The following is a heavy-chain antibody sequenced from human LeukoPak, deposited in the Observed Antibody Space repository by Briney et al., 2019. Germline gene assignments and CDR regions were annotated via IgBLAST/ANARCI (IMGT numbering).Heavy chain of an antibody. V-gene: IGHV3-33*06. J-gene: IGHJ5*02. CDR3: AKDMRSYSSSYNWFDP. D-gene: IGHD6-6*01. CDR2: IWYDGSNK. Sequence: GGSLRLSCAASGFTFSSYVMHWVRQAPGKGLEWVAVIWYDGSNKYYADSVKGRFTISRDNSKNTLYLQMNSLRAEDTAVYYCAKDMRSYSSSYNWFDPWGQGTLVTVSS. CDR1: GFTFSSYV.